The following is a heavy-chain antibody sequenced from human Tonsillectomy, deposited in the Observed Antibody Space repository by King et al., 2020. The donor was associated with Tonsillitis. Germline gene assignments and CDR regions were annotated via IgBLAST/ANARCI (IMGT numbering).Heavy chain of an antibody. CDR2: INPNSGGT. V-gene: IGHV1-2*05. CDR1: GYTFTGYY. D-gene: IGHD6-13*01. CDR3: ARSWGDSSSRYFDL. J-gene: IGHJ2*01. Sequence: QLVQSGAEVRKPGASVKVSCKASGYTFTGYYMHWVRQAPGQGLEWMGRINPNSGGTNYAQKFQGRVTMTRDTSISTAYMELNRLRSDDTVVYYCARSWGDSSSRYFDLWGRGTLVTVPS.